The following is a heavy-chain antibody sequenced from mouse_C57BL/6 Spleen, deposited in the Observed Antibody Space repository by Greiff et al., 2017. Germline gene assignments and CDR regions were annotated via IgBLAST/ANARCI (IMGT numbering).Heavy chain of an antibody. D-gene: IGHD2-10*01. CDR1: GFTFSNYW. V-gene: IGHV6-3*01. CDR3: TGAPYFAY. J-gene: IGHJ3*01. Sequence: EVKVEESGGGLVQPGGSMKLSCVASGFTFSNYWMNWVRQSPEKGLEWVAQIRLKSDNYATHYAESVKGRFTISRDDSKSSVYLQMNNLRAEDTRIYYCTGAPYFAYWGQGTLVTVSA. CDR2: IRLKSDNYAT.